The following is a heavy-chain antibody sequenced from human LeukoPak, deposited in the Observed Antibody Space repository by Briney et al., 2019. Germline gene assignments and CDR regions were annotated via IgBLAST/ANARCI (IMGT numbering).Heavy chain of an antibody. CDR1: GFTVSSNY. CDR3: ARGILLEWLFRRWFDP. CDR2: IYYSGST. V-gene: IGHV4-30-4*08. D-gene: IGHD3-3*01. Sequence: LRLSCAASGFTVSSNYMSWIRQPPGKGLEWIGYIYYSGSTYYNPSLKSRVTISVDTSKNQFSLKLSSVTAADTAVYYCARGILLEWLFRRWFDPWGQGTLVTVSS. J-gene: IGHJ5*02.